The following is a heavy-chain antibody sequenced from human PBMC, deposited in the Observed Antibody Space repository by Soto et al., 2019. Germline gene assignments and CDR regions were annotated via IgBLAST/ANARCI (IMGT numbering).Heavy chain of an antibody. V-gene: IGHV3-21*01. CDR2: ISSSSSYI. J-gene: IGHJ3*02. CDR3: ARDLGPLDDAFDI. Sequence: GGSLRLSCAASGFTFSSYSMNWVRQAPGKGLEWVSSISSSSSYIYYADSVKGRFTISKDNAKNSLYLQMNSLRAEDTAVYYCARDLGPLDDAFDIWGQGTMVTVSS. CDR1: GFTFSSYS.